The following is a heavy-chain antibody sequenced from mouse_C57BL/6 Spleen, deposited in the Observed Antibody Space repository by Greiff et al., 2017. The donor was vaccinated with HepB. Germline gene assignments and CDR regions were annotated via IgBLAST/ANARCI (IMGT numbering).Heavy chain of an antibody. Sequence: DVMLVESGGGLVKPGGSLKLSCAASGFTFSDYGMHRVRQAPEKGLEWVAYISSGSSTIYFADTVKGRFTISRDNAKNTLFLQMTSLRSEDTAMYYCARRDSFDYWGQGTTLTVSS. CDR1: GFTFSDYG. CDR2: ISSGSSTI. V-gene: IGHV5-17*01. CDR3: ARRDSFDY. J-gene: IGHJ2*01.